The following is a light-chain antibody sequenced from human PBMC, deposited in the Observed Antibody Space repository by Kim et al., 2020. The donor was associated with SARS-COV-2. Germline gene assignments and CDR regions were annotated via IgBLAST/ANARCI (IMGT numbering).Light chain of an antibody. Sequence: EVVLTQSPGILSLSPGERATVSCRASESVSNNYLAWYQQKPGQAPRLLIYGASTRATGIPDRFSGSGSATDFTLTITRLEPEDFAMFYCQQYGASPITFGGGTKVEIK. CDR2: GAS. CDR1: ESVSNNY. CDR3: QQYGASPIT. V-gene: IGKV3-20*01. J-gene: IGKJ4*01.